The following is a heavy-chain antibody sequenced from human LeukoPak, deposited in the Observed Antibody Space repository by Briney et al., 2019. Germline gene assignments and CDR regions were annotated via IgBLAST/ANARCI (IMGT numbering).Heavy chain of an antibody. J-gene: IGHJ4*02. CDR2: IIPILGIA. CDR3: ARTYGYSYGYYFDY. V-gene: IGHV1-69*04. Sequence: ASVKVSCKASGYTFTSYGISWVRQAPGQGLEWMGRIIPILGIANYAQKFQGRVTITADKSTSTAYMELSSLRSEDTAVYYCARTYGYSYGYYFDYWGQGTLVTVSS. D-gene: IGHD5-18*01. CDR1: GYTFTSYG.